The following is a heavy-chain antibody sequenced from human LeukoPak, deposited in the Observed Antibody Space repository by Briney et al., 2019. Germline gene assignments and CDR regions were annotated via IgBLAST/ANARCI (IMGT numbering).Heavy chain of an antibody. V-gene: IGHV3-72*01. Sequence: GGSLRLSCAASGFTFSDHYMDWVRQAPGKGLEGVGRIRNKVNSYTTEYAASVKSRFTFSRDDSKNSLYLQMNSLKTEDTAVYFCGRVNMVRGSNYESDYWGQGTLVTVSS. CDR3: GRVNMVRGSNYESDY. J-gene: IGHJ4*02. CDR1: GFTFSDHY. CDR2: IRNKVNSYTT. D-gene: IGHD3-10*01.